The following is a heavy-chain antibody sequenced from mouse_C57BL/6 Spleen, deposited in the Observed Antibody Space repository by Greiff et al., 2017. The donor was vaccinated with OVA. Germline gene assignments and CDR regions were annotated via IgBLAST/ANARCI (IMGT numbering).Heavy chain of an antibody. D-gene: IGHD4-1*01. V-gene: IGHV5-17*01. Sequence: DVMLVESGGGLVKPGGSLKLSCAASGFTFSDYGMHWVRQAPEKGLEWVAYISSGSSTLYYAVTVKGRFTISRDNAKNTLFLQMTSLRSEDTAMYYCARQRGTGYFDYWGQGTTLTVAS. CDR3: ARQRGTGYFDY. J-gene: IGHJ2*01. CDR1: GFTFSDYG. CDR2: ISSGSSTL.